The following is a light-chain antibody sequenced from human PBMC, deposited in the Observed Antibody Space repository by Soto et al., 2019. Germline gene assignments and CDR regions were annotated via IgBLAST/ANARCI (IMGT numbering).Light chain of an antibody. CDR2: EFS. V-gene: IGLV2-14*01. CDR3: SSYTSSSVV. Sequence: QSVLTQPASMSGSPGQSITISCTGTSSDVGGYVSWYQQHPGKAPKLMIYEFSNRPSGVSNRFSGSKSGNTASLTISGLQADAEADYYCSSYTSSSVVFGGGTKLTVL. CDR1: SSDVGGY. J-gene: IGLJ3*02.